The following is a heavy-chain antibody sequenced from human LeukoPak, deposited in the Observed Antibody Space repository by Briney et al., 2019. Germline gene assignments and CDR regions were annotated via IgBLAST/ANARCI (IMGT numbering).Heavy chain of an antibody. CDR2: IYYSGST. V-gene: IGHV4-39*02. CDR3: AREGRVRYFDWSHYYYFGMDV. D-gene: IGHD3-9*01. Sequence: SETLSLTCTVSGGSISSISYYWGWIRQPPGKGLEWIGGIYYSGSTYYNPSLKSRVTISVDTSKNQFSLKLSSVTAADTAVYYCAREGRVRYFDWSHYYYFGMDVWGQGTTVTVSS. CDR1: GGSISSISYY. J-gene: IGHJ6*02.